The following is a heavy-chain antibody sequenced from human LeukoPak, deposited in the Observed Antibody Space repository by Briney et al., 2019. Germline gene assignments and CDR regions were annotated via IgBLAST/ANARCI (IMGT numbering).Heavy chain of an antibody. CDR1: GFTFNSYA. D-gene: IGHD5-18*01. V-gene: IGHV3-23*01. CDR3: AKIRNSYGYMWGPNWFDP. J-gene: IGHJ5*02. CDR2: ISGSGGST. Sequence: PGGSLRLSCAASGFTFNSYAMSWVRQAPGKGLEWVSAISGSGGSTYYADSVKGRFTISRDNSKNTLYLQMNSLRAEDTAVYYCAKIRNSYGYMWGPNWFDPWGQGTLVTVSS.